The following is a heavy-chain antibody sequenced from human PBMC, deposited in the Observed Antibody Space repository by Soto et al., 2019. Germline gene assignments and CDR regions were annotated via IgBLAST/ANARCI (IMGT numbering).Heavy chain of an antibody. J-gene: IGHJ6*03. D-gene: IGHD2-15*01. CDR1: GDSVSSNSAA. V-gene: IGHV6-1*01. Sequence: QVQLQQSGPGLVKPSQTLSLTCAISGDSVSSNSAAWNWIRQSPSRGLEWLGRTYYRSKWYNDYAVSVKSRITINPDTSKSQFSLQLNSVTPEDTAVYYCARGLWVAATYYYYYYMDVWGKGTTVTVAS. CDR3: ARGLWVAATYYYYYYMDV. CDR2: TYYRSKWYN.